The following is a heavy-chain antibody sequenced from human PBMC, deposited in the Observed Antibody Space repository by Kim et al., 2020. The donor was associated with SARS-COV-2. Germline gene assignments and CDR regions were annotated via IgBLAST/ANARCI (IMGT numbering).Heavy chain of an antibody. D-gene: IGHD5-18*01. V-gene: IGHV5-51*01. J-gene: IGHJ4*02. CDR1: GYSFTSYW. CDR3: ARMASWIQLWLKPYYFDY. Sequence: GESLKISCKGSGYSFTSYWIGWVRQMPGKGLEWMGIIYPGHSDTRYSPSFQGQVTISADKSISTAYLQWSSLKASDTAMYYCARMASWIQLWLKPYYFDYWGQGTLVTVSS. CDR2: IYPGHSDT.